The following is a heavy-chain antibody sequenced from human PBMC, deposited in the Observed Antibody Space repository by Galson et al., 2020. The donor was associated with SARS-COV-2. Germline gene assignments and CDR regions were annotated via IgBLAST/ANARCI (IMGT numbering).Heavy chain of an antibody. V-gene: IGHV3-30-3*01. J-gene: IGHJ4*02. CDR2: ISYDGSNK. Sequence: GGSLRLSCAASAFTFSSYAMHWVRQAPGKGLEWVAVISYDGSNKYYADSVKGRFTISRDNSKNTLYLQMNSLRAEDTAVYYCARGSGGSYPYFDYWGQGTLVTVSS. D-gene: IGHD1-26*01. CDR1: AFTFSSYA. CDR3: ARGSGGSYPYFDY.